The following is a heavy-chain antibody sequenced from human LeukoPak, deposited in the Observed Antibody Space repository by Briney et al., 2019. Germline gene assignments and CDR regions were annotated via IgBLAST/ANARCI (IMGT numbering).Heavy chain of an antibody. CDR2: INPSGSST. Sequence: ASVKVSCKASGYIFTNHYMHWVRQAPGQGLEWMGLINPSGSSTLYAEKFRGRIIMPRDMSTATDYMELSSLRSEDTAVYYCARDNSIADRGWWFDPWGQGTLVTVSS. J-gene: IGHJ5*02. D-gene: IGHD4-23*01. CDR3: ARDNSIADRGWWFDP. V-gene: IGHV1-46*01. CDR1: GYIFTNHY.